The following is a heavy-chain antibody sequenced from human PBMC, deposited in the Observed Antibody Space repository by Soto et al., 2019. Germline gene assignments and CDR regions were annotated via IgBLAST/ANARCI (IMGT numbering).Heavy chain of an antibody. J-gene: IGHJ4*02. V-gene: IGHV1-18*01. CDR2: ISAYNGNT. D-gene: IGHD6-13*01. Sequence: ASVKVSCKASGYTFTSYGISWVRQAPGQGLEWMGWISAYNGNTNYAQKLQGRVTMTTDTSTSTAYMELRSLRSDDTAVYYCARDQGIAAAGSLSDDWGQGTPVTVSS. CDR3: ARDQGIAAAGSLSDD. CDR1: GYTFTSYG.